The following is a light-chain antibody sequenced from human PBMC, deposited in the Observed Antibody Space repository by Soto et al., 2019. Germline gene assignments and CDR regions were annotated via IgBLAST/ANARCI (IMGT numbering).Light chain of an antibody. CDR3: SSYAGANSVV. CDR2: EVS. CDR1: SSDVGGYNY. V-gene: IGLV2-8*01. Sequence: QSALTQPPSASGSPGQSVTISCTGMSSDVGGYNYVSWYQHHPGKAPKLMIYEVSKRPSGVPDRFSGSKSGNTASLTVSGLQAEDEADYYCSSYAGANSVVFGGGTKSPS. J-gene: IGLJ2*01.